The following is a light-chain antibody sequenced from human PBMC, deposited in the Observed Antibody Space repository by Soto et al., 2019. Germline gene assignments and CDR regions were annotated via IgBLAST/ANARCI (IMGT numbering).Light chain of an antibody. CDR1: RSLVYKDGNTY. CDR2: RVS. CDR3: MQGTNWPYT. Sequence: DIVMTQSPLSLPVTLGQPASISCRSSRSLVYKDGNTYLNWFHQRPGQSPRRLIYRVSDRDSGVPDRFSGNVSGTDFTLQISRVEAEDLGVYYCMQGTNWPYTFGQGTELEIK. V-gene: IGKV2-30*01. J-gene: IGKJ2*01.